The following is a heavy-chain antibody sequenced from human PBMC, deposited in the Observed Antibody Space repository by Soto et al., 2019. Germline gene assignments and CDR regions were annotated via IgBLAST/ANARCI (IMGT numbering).Heavy chain of an antibody. CDR1: GDSISSYS. Sequence: SETLSLTCTVSGDSISSYSWSWIRQPPGKGLEWIGNIHYNGNTKYSPSLKSRVTMSVDTSKNHFSLKLISVNTADPAVYFVPREENLGRWIHPLASWGKGTLVPVSS. V-gene: IGHV4-59*01. J-gene: IGHJ4*02. D-gene: IGHD2-2*03. CDR2: IHYNGNT. CDR3: PREENLGRWIHPLAS.